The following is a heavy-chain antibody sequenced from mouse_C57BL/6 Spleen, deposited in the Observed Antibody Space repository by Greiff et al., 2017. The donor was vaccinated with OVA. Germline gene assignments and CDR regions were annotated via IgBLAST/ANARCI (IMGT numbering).Heavy chain of an antibody. CDR1: GFTFSSYA. D-gene: IGHD6-1*01. J-gene: IGHJ2*01. CDR3: TRVLLYYFDY. V-gene: IGHV5-9-1*02. CDR2: ISSGGDYI. Sequence: EVNVVESGEGLVKPGGSLKLSCAASGFTFSSYAMSWVRQTPEKRLEWVAYISSGGDYIYYADTVKGRFTISRDNARNTLYLQMSSLKSEDTAMYYCTRVLLYYFDYWGQGTTLTVSS.